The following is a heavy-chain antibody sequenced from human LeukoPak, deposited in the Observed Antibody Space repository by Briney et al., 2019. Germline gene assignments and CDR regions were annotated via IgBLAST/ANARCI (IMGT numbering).Heavy chain of an antibody. CDR2: IYHSGST. V-gene: IGHV4-4*02. Sequence: PSGTLSLTCAVSGGSISSSNWWSWVRQPPGKGLEWIGEIYHSGSTNYNLSLKSRVTISVDKSKNQFSLKLSSVTAADTAVYYCARGRDIVVVPAANYYFDYWGQGTLATVSS. CDR1: GGSISSSNW. CDR3: ARGRDIVVVPAANYYFDY. D-gene: IGHD2-2*01. J-gene: IGHJ4*02.